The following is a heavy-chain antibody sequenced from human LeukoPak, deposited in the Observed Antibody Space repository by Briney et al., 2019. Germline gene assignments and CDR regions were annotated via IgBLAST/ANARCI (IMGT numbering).Heavy chain of an antibody. Sequence: GGSLRLSCAASGFTFSSYAMSWVRQAPGKGLEWVSAISGRGGSTYYADSVKGRFTISRDNSKNTLYLQMNSVRAEDTAVYYCAKKATAYYYDSSGYFPVGYWGQGTLVTVSS. J-gene: IGHJ4*02. CDR3: AKKATAYYYDSSGYFPVGY. CDR1: GFTFSSYA. CDR2: ISGRGGST. V-gene: IGHV3-23*01. D-gene: IGHD3-22*01.